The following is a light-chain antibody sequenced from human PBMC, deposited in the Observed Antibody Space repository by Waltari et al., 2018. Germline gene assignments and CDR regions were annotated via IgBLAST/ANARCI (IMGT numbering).Light chain of an antibody. V-gene: IGLV2-14*03. J-gene: IGLJ2*01. CDR2: DVS. Sequence: QSALTQPASVSGSPGQSITISCSGISSDVGGYNFVSWYQQHPGKAPKLLIFDVSNRPSWVSNRFSGSKSGNTASLTISGLQPEDEADYYCSSYRRSSTYVLLGGGTKLTVL. CDR3: SSYRRSSTYVL. CDR1: SSDVGGYNF.